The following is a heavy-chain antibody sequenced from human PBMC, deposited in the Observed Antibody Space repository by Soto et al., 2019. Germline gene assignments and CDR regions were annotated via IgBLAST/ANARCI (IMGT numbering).Heavy chain of an antibody. CDR3: ARVRSYYESSGYYGDYYYYYAMDV. V-gene: IGHV4-34*01. D-gene: IGHD3-22*01. CDR1: GESFSGYY. Sequence: QVQLQQWGAGLLKPSETLSLTCAVYGESFSGYYWSWIRQPPGKGLELIGEINHSGSTDYNPSLKTRVTISVDTSKNQFSLKLSSVTAADTAVYYCARVRSYYESSGYYGDYYYYYAMDVGGQGTTVTVS. CDR2: INHSGST. J-gene: IGHJ6*02.